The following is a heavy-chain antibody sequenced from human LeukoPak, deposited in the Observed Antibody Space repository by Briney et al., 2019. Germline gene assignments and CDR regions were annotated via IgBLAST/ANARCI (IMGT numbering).Heavy chain of an antibody. CDR2: IFSSGDT. CDR3: ARSPHRLIGHWFDP. Sequence: SETLSLTCTVSGGSINSYYWSWIRQPAGKGLEWIGRIFSSGDTIYNPSLQSRVTMSVDTSNNQFSLRLNSVPAADTAGYYCARSPHRLIGHWFDPWGEGTLVTVSS. J-gene: IGHJ5*02. D-gene: IGHD3-16*01. CDR1: GGSINSYY. V-gene: IGHV4-4*07.